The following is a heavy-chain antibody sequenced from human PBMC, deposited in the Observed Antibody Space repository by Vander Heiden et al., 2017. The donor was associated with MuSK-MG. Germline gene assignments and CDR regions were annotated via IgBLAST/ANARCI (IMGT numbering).Heavy chain of an antibody. CDR3: ARVIPYDSSGYNQDFFDY. CDR2: ISPNSGGT. J-gene: IGHJ4*02. Sequence: QVHLVQSGAEVKKSGASVKVSCKASGFTVTASYIHWLGQAPGQGLEWLGWISPNSGGTNYAQKFQGRVTLTRDTSISTAYMELSRLRSDDTAVYFCARVIPYDSSGYNQDFFDYWGQGTLVTVSS. V-gene: IGHV1-2*02. D-gene: IGHD3-22*01. CDR1: GFTVTASY.